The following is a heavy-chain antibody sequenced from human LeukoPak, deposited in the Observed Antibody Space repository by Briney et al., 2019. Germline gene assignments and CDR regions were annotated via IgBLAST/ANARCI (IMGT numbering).Heavy chain of an antibody. CDR2: ISYDGSNK. J-gene: IGHJ4*02. V-gene: IGHV3-30*03. D-gene: IGHD2-2*01. CDR3: ARDSSFDIVVVPAALDY. CDR1: GFTFSSYG. Sequence: PGGSLRLSCAASGFTFSSYGMHWVRQAPGKGLEWVAVISYDGSNKYYADSVKGRFTISRDNSKNTLYLQMNSLRAEDTAVYYCARDSSFDIVVVPAALDYWGQGTLVTVSS.